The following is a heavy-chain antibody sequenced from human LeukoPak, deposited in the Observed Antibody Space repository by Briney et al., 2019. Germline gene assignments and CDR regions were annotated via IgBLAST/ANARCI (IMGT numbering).Heavy chain of an antibody. V-gene: IGHV3-23*01. CDR2: VGSSGVTT. CDR3: AKRIAVPSISYYFDS. D-gene: IGHD6-19*01. Sequence: GGSLRLSCAASGFTLSTSPMGWVRQAPGKGLEWVSTVGSSGVTTYYADSVKGRFTISRDNSKYTSYLQMDSLRAEDTAVYYCAKRIAVPSISYYFDSWNQGTLVTVSA. CDR1: GFTLSTSP. J-gene: IGHJ4*02.